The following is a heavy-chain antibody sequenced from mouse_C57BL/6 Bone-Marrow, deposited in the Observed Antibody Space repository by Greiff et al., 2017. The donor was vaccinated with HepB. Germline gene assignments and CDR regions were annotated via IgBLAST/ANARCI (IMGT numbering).Heavy chain of an antibody. J-gene: IGHJ4*01. D-gene: IGHD1-1*01. CDR2: IYPGNGDT. CDR1: GYTFTSYN. CDR3: ATPLITTVVATDYAMDY. Sequence: QVQLKQSGAELVRPGASVKMSCKASGYTFTSYNMHWVKQTPRQGLEWIGAIYPGNGDTSYNQKFKGKATLTVDKSSSTAYMQLSSLTSEDSAVYFCATPLITTVVATDYAMDYWGQGTSVTVSS. V-gene: IGHV1-12*01.